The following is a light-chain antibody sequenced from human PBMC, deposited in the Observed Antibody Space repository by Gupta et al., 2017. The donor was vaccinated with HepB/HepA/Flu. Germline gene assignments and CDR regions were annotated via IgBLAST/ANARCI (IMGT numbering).Light chain of an antibody. CDR2: AAS. Sequence: DIQMTHSPSSLSASVGDRVTITCRASQIISTFLNWYQQKPGKAPKLLIYAASTLHSGVPSRFSGSGSGTEFSLSISSLQPEDFASYYCQESDSTSWTFGQGTKVEIK. J-gene: IGKJ1*01. V-gene: IGKV1-39*01. CDR1: QIISTF. CDR3: QESDSTSWT.